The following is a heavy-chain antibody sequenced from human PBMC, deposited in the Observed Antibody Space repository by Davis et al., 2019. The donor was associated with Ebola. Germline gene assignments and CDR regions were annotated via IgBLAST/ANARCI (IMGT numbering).Heavy chain of an antibody. D-gene: IGHD3-10*01. J-gene: IGHJ4*02. V-gene: IGHV3-9*01. Sequence: PGGSLRLSCAASGFTFAAYAMHWVRQAPGKGLEWVSGISWNSGSIGYADSLKGRFTTSRDNAKNSPYLQMNSLRAEDTALYYCAKGFIGSGSSFFDYWGQGTLVTVSS. CDR3: AKGFIGSGSSFFDY. CDR2: ISWNSGSI. CDR1: GFTFAAYA.